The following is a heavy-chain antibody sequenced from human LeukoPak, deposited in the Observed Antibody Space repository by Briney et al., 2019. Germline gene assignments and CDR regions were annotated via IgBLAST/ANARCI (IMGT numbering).Heavy chain of an antibody. CDR3: ARGRREIVVVPAATSLYYYYYMDV. D-gene: IGHD2-2*01. CDR1: GGSFSGHY. J-gene: IGHJ6*03. V-gene: IGHV4-34*01. Sequence: SETLSLTCAVYGGSFSGHYWSWIRQPPGKGLEWIGEINHSGSTNYNPSLKSRVTISVDTSKNQFSLKLSSVTAADTAVYYCARGRREIVVVPAATSLYYYYYMDVWGKGTTVTVSS. CDR2: INHSGST.